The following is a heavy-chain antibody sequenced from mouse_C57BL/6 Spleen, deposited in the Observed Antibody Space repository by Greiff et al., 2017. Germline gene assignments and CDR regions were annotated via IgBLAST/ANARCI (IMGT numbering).Heavy chain of an antibody. Sequence: EVQRVESGGGLVQPGASLKLSCESYEYEFPSHDMSWVRKTPEQGLELVAAINRDGGSTYYPDTMERRFNISRENTKKPLYLQMRSLWSEGTALYYWGRHEDYYGSSPFAYGGQGTLVTVSA. CDR1: EYEFPSHD. J-gene: IGHJ3*01. D-gene: IGHD1-1*01. CDR3: GRHEDYYGSSPFAY. CDR2: INRDGGST. V-gene: IGHV5-2*01.